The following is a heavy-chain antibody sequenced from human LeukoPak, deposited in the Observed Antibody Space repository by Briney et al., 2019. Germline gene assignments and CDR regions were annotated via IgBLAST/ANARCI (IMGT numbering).Heavy chain of an antibody. CDR3: AHRHRGVASDI. CDR1: GFSFSSGGVG. D-gene: IGHD2-15*01. Sequence: SGPTLVKPTQTLTLTCTFSGFSFSSGGVGVGWIRQPPGGALEWLGVIYENDEKLYSSSLQNRLSITKDTSKNQVVLTMANMDPVDAATYYCAHRHRGVASDIWGQGTMLTVSS. CDR2: IYENDEK. J-gene: IGHJ3*02. V-gene: IGHV2-5*01.